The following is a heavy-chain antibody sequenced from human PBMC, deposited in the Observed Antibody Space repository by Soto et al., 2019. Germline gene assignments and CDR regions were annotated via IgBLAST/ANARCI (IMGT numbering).Heavy chain of an antibody. D-gene: IGHD3-16*02. CDR2: IYHSGST. Sequence: SETLSLTCAVSGGSLSSGGYSWSWIRQPPGKGLEWIGYIYHSGSTYYNPSLKSRVTISVDRSKNQFSLKLSSVTAADTAVYYCARADYVWGSYRYTENWFDPWGQGTLVTVSS. J-gene: IGHJ5*02. V-gene: IGHV4-30-2*01. CDR1: GGSLSSGGYS. CDR3: ARADYVWGSYRYTENWFDP.